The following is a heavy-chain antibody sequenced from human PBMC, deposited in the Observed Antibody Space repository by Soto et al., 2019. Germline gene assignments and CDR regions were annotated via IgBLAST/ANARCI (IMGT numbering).Heavy chain of an antibody. D-gene: IGHD1-26*01. CDR1: GFTFSTNS. V-gene: IGHV3-23*01. CDR3: SNWDSYGDQ. J-gene: IGHJ5*02. Sequence: EVQLLESGGGLVQPGGSLRLSCAASGFTFSTNSMTWVRQAPGKGLEWVCGISGGGDSTHYADSVKGRFTISRDNSKNMVYLQMNSLTADDTAVYLCSNWDSYGDQWGQGTLVTVSS. CDR2: ISGGGDST.